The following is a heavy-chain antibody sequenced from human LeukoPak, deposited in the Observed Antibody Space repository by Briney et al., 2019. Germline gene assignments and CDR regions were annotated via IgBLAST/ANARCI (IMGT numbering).Heavy chain of an antibody. CDR2: IYYSGST. Sequence: PSETLSLTYTVSGGSISSSSYYWGWIRQPPGKGLEWIGSIYYSGSTYYNPSLKSRVTISVDTSKNQFSLKLSSVTAADTAVYYCARHVEHQFDYWGQGTLVTVSS. D-gene: IGHD1-26*01. CDR3: ARHVEHQFDY. J-gene: IGHJ4*02. V-gene: IGHV4-39*01. CDR1: GGSISSSSYY.